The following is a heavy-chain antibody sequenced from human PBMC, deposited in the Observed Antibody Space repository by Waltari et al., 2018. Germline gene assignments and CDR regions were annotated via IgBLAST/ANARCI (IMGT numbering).Heavy chain of an antibody. CDR1: GYTFTGYY. Sequence: QVQLVQSGAEVKKPGASVKVSCKASGYTFTGYYMHWVRQAPGQGLEWMGRINPNSGGTSYAQKLQGRVTMTRETSISTAYMELSRLRSDDTAVYYCARDRLTMVRGVIGFDYWGQGTLVTVSS. D-gene: IGHD3-10*01. J-gene: IGHJ4*02. V-gene: IGHV1-2*06. CDR2: INPNSGGT. CDR3: ARDRLTMVRGVIGFDY.